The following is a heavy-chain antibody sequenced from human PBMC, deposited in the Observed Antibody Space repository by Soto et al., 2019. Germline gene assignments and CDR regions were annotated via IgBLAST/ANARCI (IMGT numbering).Heavy chain of an antibody. V-gene: IGHV1-69*01. CDR3: ARDRDDYGSGNYYNRIDF. CDR2: IIPIFGTP. Sequence: QVQLVQSGAEVKKPGSSVKVSCQASGGIFSTYAISWLRQAPGQGLEWLGGIIPIFGTPNYAQRFQGRVTITADESTSTAYMERSRLRSEDTAVYYCARDRDDYGSGNYYNRIDFWGQGTLVTVSS. D-gene: IGHD3-10*01. J-gene: IGHJ4*02. CDR1: GGIFSTYA.